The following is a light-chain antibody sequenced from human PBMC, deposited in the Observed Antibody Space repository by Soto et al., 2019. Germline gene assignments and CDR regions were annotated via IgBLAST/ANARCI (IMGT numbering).Light chain of an antibody. J-gene: IGKJ1*01. CDR1: QSISSW. V-gene: IGKV1-5*01. Sequence: DIQMTQSPSTLSASVGDGVTITCRASQSISSWLAWYQQKPGKAPKLLIYDASILESGVPSRFSGSGSGTEFTLTISSLQPDDFATYYCQQYNSYSGTFGQGTKV. CDR2: DAS. CDR3: QQYNSYSGT.